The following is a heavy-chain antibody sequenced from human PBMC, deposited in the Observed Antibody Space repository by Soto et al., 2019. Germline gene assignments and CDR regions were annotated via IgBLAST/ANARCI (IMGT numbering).Heavy chain of an antibody. J-gene: IGHJ4*01. D-gene: IGHD3-22*01. Sequence: TLSLTCTVSGGSISSGGYYWSWIRQHPGKGLEWIGYIYYGGSTYYNPSLKSRATISGDTSKNQFSLKLSSVTAADTAVYYCARGGYYYENSGQNAYDYWGQGILVTVS. CDR3: ARGGYYYENSGQNAYDY. V-gene: IGHV4-31*03. CDR2: IYYGGST. CDR1: GGSISSGGYY.